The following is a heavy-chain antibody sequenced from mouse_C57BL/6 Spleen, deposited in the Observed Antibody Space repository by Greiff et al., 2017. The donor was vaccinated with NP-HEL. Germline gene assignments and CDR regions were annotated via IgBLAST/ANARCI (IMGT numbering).Heavy chain of an antibody. J-gene: IGHJ1*03. V-gene: IGHV5-17*01. CDR1: GFTFSDYG. D-gene: IGHD2-4*01. CDR3: ARTGYDYEGYFDV. CDR2: ISSGSSTI. Sequence: EVQLVESGGGLVKPGGSLKLSGAASGFTFSDYGMHWVRQAPEKGLEWVAYISSGSSTIYYADTVKGRFTISRDNAKNTLFLQMTSLRSEDTAMYYCARTGYDYEGYFDVWGTGTTVTVSS.